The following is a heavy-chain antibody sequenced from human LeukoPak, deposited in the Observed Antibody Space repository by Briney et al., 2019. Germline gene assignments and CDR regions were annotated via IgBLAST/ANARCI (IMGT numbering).Heavy chain of an antibody. V-gene: IGHV3-23*01. J-gene: IGHJ4*02. CDR1: GFTFSSYA. CDR2: ISGSGGST. Sequence: GGSLRLSCAASGFTFSSYAMSWVRQAPGKGLEWVSAISGSGGSTYYADSVKGRFTISRDNSKNTLYLQMHSLSGEDTAIYYCAKELSSASYPYYFDFWGQGTLVTVSS. CDR3: AKELSSASYPYYFDF. D-gene: IGHD6-19*01.